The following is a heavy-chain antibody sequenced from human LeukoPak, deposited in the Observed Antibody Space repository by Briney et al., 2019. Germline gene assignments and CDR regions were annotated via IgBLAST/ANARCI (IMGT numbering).Heavy chain of an antibody. D-gene: IGHD3-22*01. CDR3: AKDSRLLDAFDI. J-gene: IGHJ3*02. CDR2: IRYDGSNK. V-gene: IGHV3-30*02. Sequence: GGSLRLSCAASGFTFSSYGMHWVRQAPGKGLGWVAFIRYDGSNKYYVDSVKGRFTISRDNSKNTLYLQVNSLRAEDTAVYYCAKDSRLLDAFDIWGQGTMVTVSS. CDR1: GFTFSSYG.